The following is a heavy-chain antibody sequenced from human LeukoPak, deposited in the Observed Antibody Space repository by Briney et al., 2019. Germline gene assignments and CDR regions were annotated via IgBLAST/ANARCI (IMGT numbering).Heavy chain of an antibody. J-gene: IGHJ4*02. CDR2: THDHGST. D-gene: IGHD5-18*01. CDR1: GVSVSSSGHF. V-gene: IGHV4-61*08. Sequence: SETLSLTCTVSGVSVSSSGHFWNWVRQTPGKGLEWIGYTHDHGSTNYNPSLKSRVTISVDRSKNQLSLKLSSVTAADTAMYYCASGGYSYGFDYWGQGTLVTVSS. CDR3: ASGGYSYGFDY.